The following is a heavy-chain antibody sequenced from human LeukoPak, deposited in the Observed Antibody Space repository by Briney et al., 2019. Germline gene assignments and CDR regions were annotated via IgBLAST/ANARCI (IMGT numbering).Heavy chain of an antibody. D-gene: IGHD6-6*01. V-gene: IGHV4-39*01. CDR2: IYYSGST. CDR3: ASFSSSSKVSYYYYYGMDV. J-gene: IGHJ6*02. CDR1: GGSFSGYY. Sequence: SETLSLTCAVYGGSFSGYYWGWIRQPPGKGLEWIGSIYYSGSTYYNPSLKSRVTISVDTSKNQFSLKLSSVTAADTAVYYCASFSSSSKVSYYYYYGMDVWGQGTTVTVSS.